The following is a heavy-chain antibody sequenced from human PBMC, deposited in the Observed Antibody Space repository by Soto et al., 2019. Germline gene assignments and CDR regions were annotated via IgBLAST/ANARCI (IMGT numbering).Heavy chain of an antibody. J-gene: IGHJ5*02. CDR1: CASIIDPSYY. V-gene: IGHV4-39*02. CDR2: VDYSGTT. Sequence: SETLSLTCSFSCASIIDPSYYWGWIRQPPGKGLEWIGTVDYSGTTSYNPSLRGRGIISVDASKNHFSLKVISVTAADTAVYYCARRTPLYASESSRFDPWGQGALVTVSS. CDR3: ARRTPLYASESSRFDP. D-gene: IGHD3-10*01.